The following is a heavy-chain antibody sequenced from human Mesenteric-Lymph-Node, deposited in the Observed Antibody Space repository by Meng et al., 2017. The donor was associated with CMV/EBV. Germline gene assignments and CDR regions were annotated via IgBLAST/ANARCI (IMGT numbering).Heavy chain of an antibody. V-gene: IGHV3-66*01. Sequence: GGSLRLSCAASGFTVSSSYISWVRQAPGKGLEWFSLIYSAGRTYYRDSVKGRFTISRDNAKNSLYLQMNSLRAEDTAVYYCARVGVTMPWGQGTLVTVSS. CDR2: IYSAGRT. D-gene: IGHD4-11*01. CDR3: ARVGVTMP. J-gene: IGHJ5*02. CDR1: GFTVSSSY.